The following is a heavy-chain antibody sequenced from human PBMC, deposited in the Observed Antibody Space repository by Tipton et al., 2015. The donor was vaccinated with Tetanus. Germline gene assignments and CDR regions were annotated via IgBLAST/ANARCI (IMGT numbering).Heavy chain of an antibody. CDR3: ARERVNLAVAAGFDY. CDR1: GGSISSGGYY. J-gene: IGHJ4*02. Sequence: LRLSCTVSGGSISSGGYYWSWIRQHPGRGLGWIGYIYYSGTTYYNPSLKSRVTISVDTSKNQFSLKLSSVTAADTAVYYCARERVNLAVAAGFDYWGQGTLVTVSS. CDR2: IYYSGTT. V-gene: IGHV4-31*03. D-gene: IGHD6-19*01.